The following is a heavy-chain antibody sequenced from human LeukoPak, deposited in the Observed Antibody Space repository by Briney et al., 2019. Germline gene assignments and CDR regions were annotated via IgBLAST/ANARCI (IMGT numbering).Heavy chain of an antibody. D-gene: IGHD1-26*01. J-gene: IGHJ4*02. V-gene: IGHV1-2*02. Sequence: GASVKVSCKASGYTFTGYYMHWVRQAPGQGLEWMGWINPNSGGTNYAQKFQGRVTMTRDTSISTVYMELSRLRSDDTAVYYCARGPWELLDRGLPNFDYWGQGTLVTVSS. CDR1: GYTFTGYY. CDR3: ARGPWELLDRGLPNFDY. CDR2: INPNSGGT.